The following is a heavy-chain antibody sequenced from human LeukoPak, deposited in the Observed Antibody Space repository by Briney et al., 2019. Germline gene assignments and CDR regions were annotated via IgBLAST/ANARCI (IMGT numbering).Heavy chain of an antibody. J-gene: IGHJ4*02. CDR2: IKKDGSGK. CDR1: GFTFSDFW. D-gene: IGHD3-22*01. CDR3: ARARSGYYYVY. V-gene: IGHV3-7*04. Sequence: GGSLRLSCAASGFTFSDFWMGWVRQAPGKGLEWVANIKKDGSGKYYLDSMKGRFTISKDNAKNSLYLQINTLRADDTAVYYCARARSGYYYVYWGQGTLVTVSS.